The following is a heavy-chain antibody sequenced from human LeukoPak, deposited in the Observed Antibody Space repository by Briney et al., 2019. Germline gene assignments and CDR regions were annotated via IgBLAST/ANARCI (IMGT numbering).Heavy chain of an antibody. Sequence: GSLRLSCAASGFTFSSYWMSWVRQAPGKGLEWVANIKQDGSEKYYVDSVKGRFTISRDNAKNSLYLQMNNLRVEDTAMYYCAGGTGFIIKDWGQGTLVTVSS. D-gene: IGHD3-9*01. CDR2: IKQDGSEK. CDR3: AGGTGFIIKD. J-gene: IGHJ4*02. V-gene: IGHV3-7*03. CDR1: GFTFSSYW.